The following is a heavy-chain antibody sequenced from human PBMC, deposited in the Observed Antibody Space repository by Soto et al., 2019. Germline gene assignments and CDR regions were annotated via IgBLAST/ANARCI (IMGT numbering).Heavy chain of an antibody. V-gene: IGHV4-31*03. Sequence: TLSLTCTVSGGSISSGGYYWSWIRQHPGKGLEWIGYIYYSGSTYYNPSLKSRVTISVDTSKNQFSLKLSSVTAADTAVYYCARIEYSSSSGLDYWGQGTLVTVSS. D-gene: IGHD6-6*01. CDR1: GGSISSGGYY. CDR2: IYYSGST. J-gene: IGHJ4*02. CDR3: ARIEYSSSSGLDY.